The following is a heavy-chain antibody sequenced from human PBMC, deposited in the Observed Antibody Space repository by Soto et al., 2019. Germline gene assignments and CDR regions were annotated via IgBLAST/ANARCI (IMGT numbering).Heavy chain of an antibody. CDR1: GFTFSSYA. D-gene: IGHD6-19*01. Sequence: GGSLRLSCAASGFTFSSYAMSWVRQAPGKGLEWVSAISGSGGSTYYADSVKGRFTISRDNSKNTLYLQMNSLRAEDTAVYYCAKEHFHMAGTISVSGYWGQGTLVTVSS. CDR2: ISGSGGST. V-gene: IGHV3-23*01. J-gene: IGHJ4*02. CDR3: AKEHFHMAGTISVSGY.